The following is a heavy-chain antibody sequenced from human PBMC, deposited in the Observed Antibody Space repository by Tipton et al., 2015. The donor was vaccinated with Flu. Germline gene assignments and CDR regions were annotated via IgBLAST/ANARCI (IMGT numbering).Heavy chain of an antibody. CDR1: GYTFTSSN. Sequence: QLVQSGAEVKKPGASVKVSCKASGYTFTSSNIHCVRQSPGQGLEWMGIIYPAGGGVSYAQKFQGRDIMTRDKYTATISMWLSSLRSEDTAMYYCARGKGGGTYTFDVWGQGTMVIVSS. J-gene: IGHJ3*01. V-gene: IGHV1-46*01. D-gene: IGHD1/OR15-1a*01. CDR3: ARGKGGGTYTFDV. CDR2: IYPAGGGV.